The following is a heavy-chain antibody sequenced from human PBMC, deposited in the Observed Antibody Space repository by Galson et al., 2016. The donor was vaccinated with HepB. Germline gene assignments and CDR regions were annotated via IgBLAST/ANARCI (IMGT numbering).Heavy chain of an antibody. D-gene: IGHD5-12*01. Sequence: SLRLSCAASGFDFSNYWMHWVRQVPGKGLVWVSRINGAGSSTNYADSVKGRFTISRDNAKNHLYLQMNSVRVEDAAVYYCAILAVDVVLVMNGVDVWGQGTTVTVSS. CDR3: AILAVDVVLVMNGVDV. V-gene: IGHV3-74*01. J-gene: IGHJ6*02. CDR2: INGAGSST. CDR1: GFDFSNYW.